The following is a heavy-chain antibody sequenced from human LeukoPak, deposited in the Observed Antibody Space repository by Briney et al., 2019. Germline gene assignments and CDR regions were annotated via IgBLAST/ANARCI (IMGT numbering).Heavy chain of an antibody. Sequence: ASVKVSCKASGYTFTNYPMIWVRQAPGQRLEWMGWINAGNGNTKYSQKFQGRVTITRDTSASTAYMELSSLRSEDTAVYYCARQRQQLLRYFDYWGQGTLVTVSS. V-gene: IGHV1-3*01. CDR3: ARQRQQLLRYFDY. D-gene: IGHD6-13*01. J-gene: IGHJ4*02. CDR1: GYTFTNYP. CDR2: INAGNGNT.